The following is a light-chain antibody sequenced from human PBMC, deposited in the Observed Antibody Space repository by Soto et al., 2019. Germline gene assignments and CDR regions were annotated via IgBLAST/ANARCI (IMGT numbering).Light chain of an antibody. V-gene: IGLV1-40*01. CDR3: GARLKSLSRTWV. CDR1: SSNIGAGFD. J-gene: IGLJ3*02. Sequence: QSVLTQPPSVSGAPGQTVTISCTGSSSNIGAGFDVHWYQQVPGTAPKLVLYSNTARPSGVPDRFSGSRSGSSASLVISGLRSADEADYYCGARLKSLSRTWVFGGGTKLTVL. CDR2: SNT.